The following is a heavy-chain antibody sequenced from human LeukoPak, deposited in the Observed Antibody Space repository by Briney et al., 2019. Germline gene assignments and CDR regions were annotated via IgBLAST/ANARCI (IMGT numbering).Heavy chain of an antibody. CDR3: ARDGLLWFGEGVGYFDY. D-gene: IGHD3-10*01. Sequence: GASVKVSCKASGYTFTGYYMHWVRQAPGQGLEWMGWINPNSGGTNYAQKFQGRVTMTRDTSISTAYMELSRLRSDDTAVYYCARDGLLWFGEGVGYFDYWGQGTLVTVSS. J-gene: IGHJ4*02. CDR2: INPNSGGT. V-gene: IGHV1-2*02. CDR1: GYTFTGYY.